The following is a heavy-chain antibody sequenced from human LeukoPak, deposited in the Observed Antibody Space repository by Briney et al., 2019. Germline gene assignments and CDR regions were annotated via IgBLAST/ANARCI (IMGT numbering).Heavy chain of an antibody. D-gene: IGHD3-3*02. CDR2: INPSGGSA. CDR1: GYTFTSYY. V-gene: IGHV1-46*01. Sequence: ASVKVSCKASGYTFTSYYMHWVRQAPGQGLEWMGIINPSGGSASYAQKFQGRVTMTRDMSTSTVYMELSSLRSEDTDVSYCARDRIRGRRGFDPWGQGTLVTVSS. CDR3: ARDRIRGRRGFDP. J-gene: IGHJ5*02.